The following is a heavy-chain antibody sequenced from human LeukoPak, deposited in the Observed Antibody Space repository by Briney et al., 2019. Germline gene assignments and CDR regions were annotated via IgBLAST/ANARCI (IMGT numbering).Heavy chain of an antibody. CDR2: IIPILDIT. D-gene: IGHD3-22*01. Sequence: SVKVSCKASGGTFSGCAISWVRQAPGQGLEWMGRIIPILDITNYAQKFQGRVTITADKSTSIAYMELSSLRSEDTAVYYCARAASYYDRTGSRDAFDIWGQGTMVTVSS. J-gene: IGHJ3*02. CDR3: ARAASYYDRTGSRDAFDI. V-gene: IGHV1-69*04. CDR1: GGTFSGCA.